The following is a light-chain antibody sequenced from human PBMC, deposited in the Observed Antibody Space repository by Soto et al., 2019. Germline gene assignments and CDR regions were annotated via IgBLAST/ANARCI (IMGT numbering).Light chain of an antibody. CDR2: GAS. Sequence: EIVLTQSPGTLSLSPGERATLSCRASQSVSSSYLAWYQQKPGQAPSLLIYGASSRTTGIPDRFSGSGSGTDFSLTISRLELEDFAVDYCQQSGTSPWTLGQWTKVEVK. CDR1: QSVSSSY. CDR3: QQSGTSPWT. J-gene: IGKJ1*01. V-gene: IGKV3-20*01.